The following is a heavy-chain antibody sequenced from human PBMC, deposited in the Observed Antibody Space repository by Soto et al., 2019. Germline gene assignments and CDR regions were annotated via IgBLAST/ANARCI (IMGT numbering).Heavy chain of an antibody. CDR2: IYYSGST. Sequence: PSETLSLTCTVPGGSISSSSYYWGWIRQPPGKGLEWIGSIYYSGSTYYNPSLKSRVTISVDTSKNQFSLKLSSVTAADTAVYYCARPYSNYENWFDPWGQGTLVTVSS. J-gene: IGHJ5*02. D-gene: IGHD4-4*01. CDR3: ARPYSNYENWFDP. CDR1: GGSISSSSYY. V-gene: IGHV4-39*01.